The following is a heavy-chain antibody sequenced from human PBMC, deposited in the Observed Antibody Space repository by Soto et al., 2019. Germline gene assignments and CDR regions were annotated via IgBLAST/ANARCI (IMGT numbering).Heavy chain of an antibody. CDR3: ARTYVPGIAGFDP. D-gene: IGHD1-1*01. J-gene: IGHJ5*02. Sequence: PGGSLRLSCAASGFTFSNYFMHWVRQVPGEGLVWVSRMSGDGKTISYADPVKGRFTISRDNAKNTLYLQMNSLRVEDTAVYYCARTYVPGIAGFDPWGQGTLVTVSS. CDR1: GFTFSNYF. V-gene: IGHV3-74*01. CDR2: MSGDGKTI.